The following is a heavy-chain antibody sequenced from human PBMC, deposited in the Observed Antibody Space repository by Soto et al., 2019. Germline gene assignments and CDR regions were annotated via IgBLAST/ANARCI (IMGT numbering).Heavy chain of an antibody. J-gene: IGHJ4*02. V-gene: IGHV4-34*01. Sequence: QVQLQQWGAGLLKPSETLSLTCAVYGGSFSGYYWSWIRQPPGKGLEWIGEINHSGSTNYNPSLKSRVTISVDTSKNQFSLKLSSVTAADTAVYYCAGRWGYSSSWYRYWSQGTLVTVSS. CDR3: AGRWGYSSSWYRY. CDR2: INHSGST. CDR1: GGSFSGYY. D-gene: IGHD6-13*01.